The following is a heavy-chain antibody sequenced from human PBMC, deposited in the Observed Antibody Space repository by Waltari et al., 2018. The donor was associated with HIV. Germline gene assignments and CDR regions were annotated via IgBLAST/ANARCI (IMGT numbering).Heavy chain of an antibody. CDR2: VSTYGTRP. Sequence: EVKLVEPGGRLVQPRGCLRLSCVAYGFTFSCYWMHWVRQAPGKRLVWSSRVSTYGTRPFYAYSVNGRFTIARDSSSNTLFLKIISLRVEDTAVYFCAISFYFEFLSAFPPDCWGQGALVTASS. CDR3: AISFYFEFLSAFPPDC. D-gene: IGHD1-26*01. J-gene: IGHJ4*02. V-gene: IGHV3-74*01. CDR1: GFTFSCYW.